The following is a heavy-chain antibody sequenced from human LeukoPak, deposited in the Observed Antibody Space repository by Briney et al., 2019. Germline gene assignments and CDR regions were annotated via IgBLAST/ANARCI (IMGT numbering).Heavy chain of an antibody. V-gene: IGHV4-34*01. D-gene: IGHD3-9*01. CDR1: GGSFSGYY. Sequence: SETLSLTCAVYGGSFSGYYWSWIRQPPGKGLEWIGEINHSGSTNYNPSLKSRVTISVDTSKNQFSLKLSSVTAADTAVYYCARGPYYDILTGYSDWYFDLWGRGTLVTVSS. J-gene: IGHJ2*01. CDR2: INHSGST. CDR3: ARGPYYDILTGYSDWYFDL.